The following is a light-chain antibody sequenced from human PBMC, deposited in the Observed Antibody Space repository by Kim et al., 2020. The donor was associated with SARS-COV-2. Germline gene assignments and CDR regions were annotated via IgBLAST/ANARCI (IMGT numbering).Light chain of an antibody. CDR3: SSRDTSGNQGV. Sequence: SSELTQDPAVSVALGQTVRITCQGDSLRSYYASWYQQKPGQAPVLVIYGKNNRPSGIPDRFSGSSSGNTSSLTITGAQAEDEADFYCSSRDTSGNQGVFG. CDR1: SLRSYY. J-gene: IGLJ3*02. V-gene: IGLV3-19*01. CDR2: GKN.